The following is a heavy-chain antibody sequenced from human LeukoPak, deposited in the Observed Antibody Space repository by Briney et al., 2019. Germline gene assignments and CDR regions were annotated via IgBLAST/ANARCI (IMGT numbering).Heavy chain of an antibody. CDR1: GGTFSSYA. D-gene: IGHD3-9*01. CDR3: ARDSSLRYFDWLPNWFDP. Sequence: EASVKVSCKASGGTFSSYAISWVRQAPGQGLEWMGGIIPIFGTANYAQKFQGRVTITADESTSTAYMELSSLRSEDTAVYYCARDSSLRYFDWLPNWFDPWGQGILVTVSS. J-gene: IGHJ5*02. V-gene: IGHV1-69*13. CDR2: IIPIFGTA.